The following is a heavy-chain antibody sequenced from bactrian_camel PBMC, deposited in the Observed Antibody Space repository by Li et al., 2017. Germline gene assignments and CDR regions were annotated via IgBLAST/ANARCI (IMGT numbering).Heavy chain of an antibody. J-gene: IGHJ4*01. CDR2: ISTGGGDT. CDR1: GPTFRSYC. CDR3: ASDFWWCGIQTVARLTT. V-gene: IGHV3S68*01. Sequence: HVQLVESGGGSAQAGGSLTLSCAGPGPTFRSYCMGWFRQAPGKEREGVACISTGGGDTMYADAVKGRFTISHDKNTLYLQMNSLKPEDTAMYYCASDFWWCGIQTVARLTTGARGPRSPSP. D-gene: IGHD1*01.